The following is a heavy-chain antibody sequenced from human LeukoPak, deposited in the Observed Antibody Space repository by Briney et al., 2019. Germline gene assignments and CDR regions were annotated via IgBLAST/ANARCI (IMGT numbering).Heavy chain of an antibody. V-gene: IGHV1-18*01. CDR2: ISAYNGNT. CDR3: AREGNWNEEGTYDY. J-gene: IGHJ4*02. CDR1: GYTFTSYG. D-gene: IGHD1-1*01. Sequence: ASVKVSCKASGYTFTSYGISWVRQAPGQGLDWMGWISAYNGNTNYAQKLQGRVTMTTDTSTSTAYMELRSLRSDDTAVYYCAREGNWNEEGTYDYWGQGTLVTVSS.